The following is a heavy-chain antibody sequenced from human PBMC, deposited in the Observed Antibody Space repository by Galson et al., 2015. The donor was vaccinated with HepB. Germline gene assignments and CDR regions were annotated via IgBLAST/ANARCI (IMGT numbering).Heavy chain of an antibody. CDR1: GFTFSSYS. Sequence: SLRLSCAASGFTFSSYSMNWVRQAPGKGLEWVSSISSSSSYIYYADSVKGRFTISRDNAKNSLYLQMNSLRAEDTAVYYCARDGYSSGWYGTQVGYWGQGTLVTVSS. CDR3: ARDGYSSGWYGTQVGY. CDR2: ISSSSSYI. D-gene: IGHD6-19*01. V-gene: IGHV3-21*01. J-gene: IGHJ4*02.